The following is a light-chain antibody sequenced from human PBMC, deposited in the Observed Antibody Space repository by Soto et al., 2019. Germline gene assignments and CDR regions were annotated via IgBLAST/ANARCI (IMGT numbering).Light chain of an antibody. CDR1: QSVLYSPNNKNY. J-gene: IGKJ3*01. Sequence: DIVMTQSPDSLAVSLGERATINCKSSQSVLYSPNNKNYLAWYQHKPGQPPKMLIYWASIRESGVPDRFSGSGSGTDFSLTISSLQPEDVAVYYCQQYYSSPPFSFGPGTKVDIK. CDR2: WAS. V-gene: IGKV4-1*01. CDR3: QQYYSSPPFS.